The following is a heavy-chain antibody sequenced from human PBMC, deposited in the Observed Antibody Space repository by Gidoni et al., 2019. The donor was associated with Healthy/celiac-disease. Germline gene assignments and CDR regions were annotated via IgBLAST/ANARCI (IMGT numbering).Heavy chain of an antibody. CDR1: GFTFSSYG. V-gene: IGHV3-33*01. CDR3: AREDYDFWSGYYKAYYGMDV. D-gene: IGHD3-3*01. CDR2: IWYDGSNK. Sequence: QVQLVESGGGVVQPGRSLRLSCAASGFTFSSYGMHWVRQAPGKGLEWVAVIWYDGSNKYYADSVKGRFTISRDNSKNTLYLQMNSLRAEDTAVYYCAREDYDFWSGYYKAYYGMDVWGQGTTVTVSS. J-gene: IGHJ6*02.